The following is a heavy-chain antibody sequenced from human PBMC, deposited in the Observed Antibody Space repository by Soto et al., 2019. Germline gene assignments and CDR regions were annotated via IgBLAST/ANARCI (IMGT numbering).Heavy chain of an antibody. J-gene: IGHJ5*02. Sequence: GASVKVSCKVSGYTLTELSMHWVRQAPGKGLEWMGGFDPEDGETIYAQKFQGRVTMTEDTSTDTAYMELSSLRSEDTAVYYCATDVYYYGSGPNWFDPWGQGTLVTVSS. V-gene: IGHV1-24*01. CDR3: ATDVYYYGSGPNWFDP. CDR1: GYTLTELS. CDR2: FDPEDGET. D-gene: IGHD3-10*01.